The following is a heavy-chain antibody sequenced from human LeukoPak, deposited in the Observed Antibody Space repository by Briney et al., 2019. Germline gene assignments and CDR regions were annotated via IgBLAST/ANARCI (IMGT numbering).Heavy chain of an antibody. CDR2: IYYSGST. CDR3: AREAVAGTYFDY. D-gene: IGHD6-19*01. J-gene: IGHJ4*02. Sequence: PSETLSLTCTVSGGSISSYYWSWIRQPPGKGLEWIGYIYYSGSTNYNPSLKSRVTISVDTSKNQFSLKLSPVTAADTAVYYCAREAVAGTYFDYWGQGTLVTVSS. V-gene: IGHV4-59*01. CDR1: GGSISSYY.